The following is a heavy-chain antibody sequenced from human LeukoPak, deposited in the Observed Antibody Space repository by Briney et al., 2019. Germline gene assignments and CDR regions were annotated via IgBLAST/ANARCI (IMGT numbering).Heavy chain of an antibody. V-gene: IGHV3-7*01. CDR1: GFTFSSYW. D-gene: IGHD6-19*01. J-gene: IGHJ4*02. CDR2: IKPDGSLI. CDR3: ARVSYSSGQNPNFDY. Sequence: GGSLRLSCAASGFTFSSYWMTWVRQGPGKGLEWVANIKPDGSLIYYVDSVKGRFTISRDNAKNSLYLQMNSLRAEDTAVYYCARVSYSSGQNPNFDYWGQGTLVTVSS.